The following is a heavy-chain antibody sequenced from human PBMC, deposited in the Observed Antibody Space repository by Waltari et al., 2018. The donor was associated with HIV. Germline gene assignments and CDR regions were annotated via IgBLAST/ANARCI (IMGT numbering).Heavy chain of an antibody. CDR3: ARAPMTTVTSRGFDI. J-gene: IGHJ3*02. D-gene: IGHD4-17*01. CDR2: ISVYNDNT. V-gene: IGHV1-18*01. CDR1: GYSFTRYG. Sequence: QVQLVQSGAEVKKPRASLKVSCKASGYSFTRYGNRWVGQAPGKGLEWIGWISVYNDNTKYAQKIQDRLNMTTDSPTSTAYMELRSLRSDDTAVYYCARAPMTTVTSRGFDIWGQGTMVIVSS.